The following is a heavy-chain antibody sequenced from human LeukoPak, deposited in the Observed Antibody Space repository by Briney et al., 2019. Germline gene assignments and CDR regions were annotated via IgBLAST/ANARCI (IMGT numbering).Heavy chain of an antibody. Sequence: ASVKVSCKASGYTFTGYYTHWVRQAPGQGLEWMGWINPNSGGTNYAQKFQGGVTMTRDTSISTAYMELSRLRSDDTAVYYCARVPLGACSSTSCYYGMDVWGQGTTVTVSS. CDR1: GYTFTGYY. D-gene: IGHD2-2*01. J-gene: IGHJ6*02. V-gene: IGHV1-2*02. CDR3: ARVPLGACSSTSCYYGMDV. CDR2: INPNSGGT.